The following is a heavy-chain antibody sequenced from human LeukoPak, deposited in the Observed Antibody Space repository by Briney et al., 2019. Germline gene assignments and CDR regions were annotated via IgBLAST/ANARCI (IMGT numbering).Heavy chain of an antibody. CDR2: INHSGST. CDR1: GGSFSGYY. V-gene: IGHV4-34*01. D-gene: IGHD2-2*01. Sequence: SSETLSLTCAVYGGSFSGYYWSWLRQPPGKGLEWIGEINHSGSTNYNPSLKSRVTISVDTSKNQFSLMLSSVTAADTAVYYCASNIVVVPAARDIFDYWGQGTLVTVSS. J-gene: IGHJ4*02. CDR3: ASNIVVVPAARDIFDY.